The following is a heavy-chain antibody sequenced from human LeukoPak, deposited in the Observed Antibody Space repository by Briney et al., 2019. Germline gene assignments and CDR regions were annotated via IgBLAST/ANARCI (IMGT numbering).Heavy chain of an antibody. CDR1: GYTFTSYG. CDR2: ISAYNGNT. CDR3: ARVLAAAGTVDY. Sequence: ASVTVSCKASGYTFTSYGISWVRQAPGQGLEWMGWISAYNGNTNYAQKLQGRVTMTTDTSTSTAYMELRSLRSDDTAVYYCARVLAAAGTVDYWGQGTLVTVSS. J-gene: IGHJ4*02. V-gene: IGHV1-18*04. D-gene: IGHD6-13*01.